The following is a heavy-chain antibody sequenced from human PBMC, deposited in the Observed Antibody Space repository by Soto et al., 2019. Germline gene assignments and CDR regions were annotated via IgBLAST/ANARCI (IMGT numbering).Heavy chain of an antibody. CDR1: GFTFSSYS. Sequence: GGSLRLSCAASGFTFSSYSMNWVRQAPGKGLEWVSYISSSSSTIYYADSVKGRFTISRDNAKNSLYLQMNSLRAEDTAVYYCARDYLSQWLNGYDAFDIWGQGTMVTVSS. V-gene: IGHV3-48*01. J-gene: IGHJ3*02. CDR3: ARDYLSQWLNGYDAFDI. D-gene: IGHD6-19*01. CDR2: ISSSSSTI.